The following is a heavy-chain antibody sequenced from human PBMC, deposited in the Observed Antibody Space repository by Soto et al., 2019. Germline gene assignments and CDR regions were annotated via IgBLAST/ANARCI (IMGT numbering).Heavy chain of an antibody. CDR3: AKEMYPRTVLDSSSPWGDY. CDR2: MSYAGTYK. V-gene: IGHV3-30*18. D-gene: IGHD6-6*01. Sequence: GGSLRLSCAVSGFTFSDYGMHWVRQAPGKGLEWVAVMSYAGTYKYYADSVKGRFTISRDLSGNTLFLQMNSLRLEDTAVYFCAKEMYPRTVLDSSSPWGDYWGQGALVTAPQ. J-gene: IGHJ4*02. CDR1: GFTFSDYG.